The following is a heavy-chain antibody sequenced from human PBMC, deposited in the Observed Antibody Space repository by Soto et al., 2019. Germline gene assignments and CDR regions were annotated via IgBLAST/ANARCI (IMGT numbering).Heavy chain of an antibody. V-gene: IGHV1-2*02. CDR1: GYTFTGYY. CDR3: ARFLCSSSSCYLFHGMDG. D-gene: IGHD2-15*01. J-gene: IGHJ6*01. Sequence: ASVKVSCKASGYTFTGYYMHWVRQVPGQGLEWMGWINPNSGDTKYVQEFQGRVTMTSDTSISTADRELSRLKSDETAVYYCARFLCSSSSCYLFHGMDGWGRGTTVTVAS. CDR2: INPNSGDT.